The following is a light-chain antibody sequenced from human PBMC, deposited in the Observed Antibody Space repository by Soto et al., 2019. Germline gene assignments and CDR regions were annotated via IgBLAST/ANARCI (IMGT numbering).Light chain of an antibody. CDR1: SFNIGAGYD. V-gene: IGLV1-40*01. J-gene: IGLJ3*02. CDR3: QSYDSSLSGSV. Sequence: VLTQPPSVSGAPGQRVTISCTGSSFNIGAGYDVHWYQQLPGTAPKLLIYGNNNRPSGVPDRFSGSKSGTSASLAITGLQAEDEADYYCQSYDSSLSGSVFGGGTKVTVL. CDR2: GNN.